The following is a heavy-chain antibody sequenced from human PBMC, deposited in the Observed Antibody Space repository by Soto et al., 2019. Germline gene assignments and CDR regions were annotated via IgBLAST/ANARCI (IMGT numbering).Heavy chain of an antibody. Sequence: GGSLRLSCAASGFTFSSYAMTWVRQAPGKGLEWVSIISGSGSGTYYADSVKGRFTISRDNSRNTLSLQMNSLRADDTAVYYCANALSISGSCRFQFDSPGQGALVTVS. V-gene: IGHV3-23*01. D-gene: IGHD1-26*01. CDR3: ANALSISGSCRFQFDS. J-gene: IGHJ4*02. CDR2: ISGSGSGT. CDR1: GFTFSSYA.